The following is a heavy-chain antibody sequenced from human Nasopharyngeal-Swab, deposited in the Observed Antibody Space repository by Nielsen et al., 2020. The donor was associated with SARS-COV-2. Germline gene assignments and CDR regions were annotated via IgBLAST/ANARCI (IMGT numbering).Heavy chain of an antibody. D-gene: IGHD2/OR15-2a*01. CDR3: TRDTFGPTDS. J-gene: IGHJ4*02. V-gene: IGHV3-74*01. CDR1: EFSLSSYW. Sequence: GGSLRLSCAASEFSLSSYWMHWVRQAPGKGLSWVSRINPDGNTINYADSVKGRFTISRDTAKNTLYLQMSSLRVEDTAVYYCTRDTFGPTDSWGQGTLVTVSS. CDR2: INPDGNTI.